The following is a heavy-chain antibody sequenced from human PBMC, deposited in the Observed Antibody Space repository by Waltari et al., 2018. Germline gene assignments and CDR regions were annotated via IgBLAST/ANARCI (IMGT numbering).Heavy chain of an antibody. CDR3: ATVGLRFLEWLLRDKWAFDI. CDR1: GYTLTELS. J-gene: IGHJ3*02. V-gene: IGHV1-24*01. D-gene: IGHD3-3*01. Sequence: QVQLVQSGAEVKKPGASVKVSCKVSGYTLTELSMHWVRQAPGKGLEWMGGFDPEDGETIYAQKFQGRVTMTEDTSTATAYMELSSLRSEDTAVYYCATVGLRFLEWLLRDKWAFDIWGQGTMVTV. CDR2: FDPEDGET.